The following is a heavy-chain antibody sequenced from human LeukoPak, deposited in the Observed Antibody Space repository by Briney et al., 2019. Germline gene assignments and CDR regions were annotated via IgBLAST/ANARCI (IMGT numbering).Heavy chain of an antibody. Sequence: KASETLSLTCTVSGGSISSSSYYWGWIRQPPGKGLEWIGGIYYSGSTYYNPSLKSRVTISVDTSKNQFSLKLSSVTAADTAVYYCARHSTRSGWFDYWGQGTLVTVSS. V-gene: IGHV4-39*01. CDR3: ARHSTRSGWFDY. J-gene: IGHJ4*02. CDR1: GGSISSSSYY. D-gene: IGHD6-19*01. CDR2: IYYSGST.